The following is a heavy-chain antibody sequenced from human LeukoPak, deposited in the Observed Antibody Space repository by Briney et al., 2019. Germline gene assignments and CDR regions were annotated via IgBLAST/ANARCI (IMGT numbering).Heavy chain of an antibody. CDR3: AREDCSSTSCYFDP. CDR2: ISYDGSNK. V-gene: IGHV3-30*04. D-gene: IGHD2-2*01. J-gene: IGHJ5*02. CDR1: GFTFSSYA. Sequence: GGSLRLSCAASGFTFSSYAMHWVRQAPGKGLEWVAVISYDGSNKYYADSVKGRFTISRDNSKNTLYLQMNSLRAEDTAVYYCAREDCSSTSCYFDPWGQGTLVTASS.